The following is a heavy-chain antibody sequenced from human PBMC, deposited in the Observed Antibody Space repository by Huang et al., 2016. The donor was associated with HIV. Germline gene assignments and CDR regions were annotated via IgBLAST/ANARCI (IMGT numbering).Heavy chain of an antibody. Sequence: QIQLVQSGPEVKKPGASVKVSCKASGYTFSIYGISWVRQAPGQGPEWMGWVSAYSGYTNYSQKFQGSVTMTADTSASTAYMDLRSLTSDDTAVYYCARVPSDHFSDYWGQGTLVTVSS. J-gene: IGHJ4*02. CDR1: GYTFSIYG. CDR3: ARVPSDHFSDY. CDR2: VSAYSGYT. V-gene: IGHV1-18*01.